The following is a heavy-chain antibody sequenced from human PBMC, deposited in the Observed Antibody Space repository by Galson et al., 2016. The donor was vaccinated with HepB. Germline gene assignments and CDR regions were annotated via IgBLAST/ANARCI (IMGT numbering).Heavy chain of an antibody. D-gene: IGHD5-18*01. V-gene: IGHV1-69*13. CDR2: IIPIFGTA. J-gene: IGHJ6*02. CDR1: GGTSGNYV. Sequence: SVKVSCKASGGTSGNYVISWVRQAPGQGLEWMGGIIPIFGTANFAQKFQGRVTITADESTNTAYMELSSLRSEDTAVYYCARDWIPYYYYGMDVWGQGTTVTVSS. CDR3: ARDWIPYYYYGMDV.